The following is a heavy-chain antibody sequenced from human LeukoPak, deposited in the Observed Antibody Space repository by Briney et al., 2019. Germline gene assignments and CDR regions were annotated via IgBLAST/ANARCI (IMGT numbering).Heavy chain of an antibody. Sequence: GGSLRLSCAASGFMFSTYSMNWVRQAPGKGLEWVSYISSSSSTIYYADSVKGRFTISRDNSKNTLYLQMNSLRAEDTAVYYCAKDQSIVVVTAYDYWGQGTLVTVSS. CDR1: GFMFSTYS. J-gene: IGHJ4*02. CDR3: AKDQSIVVVTAYDY. CDR2: ISSSSSTI. D-gene: IGHD3-22*01. V-gene: IGHV3-48*01.